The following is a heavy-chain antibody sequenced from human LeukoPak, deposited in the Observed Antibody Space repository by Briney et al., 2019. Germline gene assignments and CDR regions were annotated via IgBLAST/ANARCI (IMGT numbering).Heavy chain of an antibody. V-gene: IGHV4-39*01. CDR2: IYYSGNA. CDR1: GGSISCSSYY. Sequence: PSETLSLTCTVSGGSISCSSYYWGWIRQPPGKGLEWIGSIYYSGNAFYNPSLKSRVTILVDTSKNQFSLEVDSVTAADTAMYYCASQLDTTGDYAGFFDSWGQGALVTVSS. CDR3: ASQLDTTGDYAGFFDS. D-gene: IGHD3-9*01. J-gene: IGHJ4*02.